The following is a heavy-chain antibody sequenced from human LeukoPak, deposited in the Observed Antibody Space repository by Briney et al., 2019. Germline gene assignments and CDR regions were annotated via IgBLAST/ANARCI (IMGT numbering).Heavy chain of an antibody. Sequence: GASVNASCKASGYTFTSYGISWVRQAPGQGLEWMGWISAYNGNTNYAQKLQGRVTMTTDTSTSTAYMELRSLRSDDTAVYYCARGGFDYYGTGRAFDVWGQGTLVTVSS. CDR3: ARGGFDYYGTGRAFDV. D-gene: IGHD3-10*01. V-gene: IGHV1-18*01. CDR2: ISAYNGNT. CDR1: GYTFTSYG. J-gene: IGHJ4*02.